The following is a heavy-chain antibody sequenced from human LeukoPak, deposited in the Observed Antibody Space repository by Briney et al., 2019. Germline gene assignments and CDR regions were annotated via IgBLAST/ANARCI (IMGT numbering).Heavy chain of an antibody. CDR3: ARDTGDYYDSSGNNWFDP. CDR1: GGSISSYY. CDR2: IYYSGST. J-gene: IGHJ5*02. D-gene: IGHD3-22*01. Sequence: SETLSLTCTASGGSISSYYWSWLRQPPGKGLEWVGNIYYSGSTNYNPSLKSRVTISVDTSKNQFSLKLSSVTAADTAVYCCARDTGDYYDSSGNNWFDPWGQGTLVTVSS. V-gene: IGHV4-59*01.